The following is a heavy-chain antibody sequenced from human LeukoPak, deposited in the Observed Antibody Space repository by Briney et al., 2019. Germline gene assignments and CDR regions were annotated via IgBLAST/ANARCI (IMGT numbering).Heavy chain of an antibody. Sequence: PGGSLRLSCAASGFTFDDYAMRWVRQAPGKGLEWVSGISWNSGSIGYADSVKGRFTISRDNAKNSLYLQMNSLRAEDTALYYCAKDDYWGQGTLVTVSS. J-gene: IGHJ4*02. CDR2: ISWNSGSI. CDR1: GFTFDDYA. CDR3: AKDDY. V-gene: IGHV3-9*01.